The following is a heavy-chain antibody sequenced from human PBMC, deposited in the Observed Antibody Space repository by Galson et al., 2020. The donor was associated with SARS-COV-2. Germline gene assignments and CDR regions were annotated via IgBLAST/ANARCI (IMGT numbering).Heavy chain of an antibody. CDR3: AKGGGYYDSSGYDY. D-gene: IGHD3-22*01. J-gene: IGHJ4*02. CDR2: ISGSGGST. CDR1: GFTFSSYP. Sequence: GGSLRLSCAASGFTFSSYPMSWVRQAPGKGLEWVSAISGSGGSTYYADSVKGRFTISRDNSKNTLYLQMNSLRAEDTAVDYCAKGGGYYDSSGYDYWGQGTLVTVSS. V-gene: IGHV3-23*01.